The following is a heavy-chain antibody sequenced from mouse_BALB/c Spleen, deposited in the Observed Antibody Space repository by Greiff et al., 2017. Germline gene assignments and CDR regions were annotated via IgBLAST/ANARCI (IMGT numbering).Heavy chain of an antibody. Sequence: VQLQESGAELVRPGASVTLSCKASGYTFTDYEMHWVKQTPVHGLEWIGAIDPVTGGTAYNQKFKGKATLTADKSSSTANMELDGLTSEDSAVYCGTGNLGNPWFAYWGQGTLVTVSA. D-gene: IGHD2-10*02. J-gene: IGHJ3*01. CDR2: IDPVTGGT. CDR3: TGNLGNPWFAY. V-gene: IGHV1-15*01. CDR1: GYTFTDYE.